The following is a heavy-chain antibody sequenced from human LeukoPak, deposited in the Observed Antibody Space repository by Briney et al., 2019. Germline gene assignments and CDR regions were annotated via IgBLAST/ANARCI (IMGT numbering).Heavy chain of an antibody. CDR1: GFTFDDYA. V-gene: IGHV3-9*01. D-gene: IGHD2-15*01. CDR2: ISWNSGSI. Sequence: GRSLRLSCAASGFTFDDYAMHWVRQAPGKGLEWVSGISWNSGSIGYADSVKGRFTISRDNAKNSLYLQMNSLRAEDTALYYCAKGGYCSGGSCYDDYWGQGTLVTVSS. J-gene: IGHJ4*02. CDR3: AKGGYCSGGSCYDDY.